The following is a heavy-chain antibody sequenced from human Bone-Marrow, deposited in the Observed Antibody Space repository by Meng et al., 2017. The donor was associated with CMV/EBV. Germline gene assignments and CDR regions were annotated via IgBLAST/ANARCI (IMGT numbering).Heavy chain of an antibody. D-gene: IGHD1-26*01. Sequence: GGSLRLSCAASGFIFSSYGMSWVRQAPGKGLEWVSVIYSGGSSTYYADSVKGRFTISRDNSKNTLYLQMNSLRAEDTAVYYCAKITRPRGIYYYYGMDVWGQGTTDTVSS. V-gene: IGHV3-23*03. CDR1: GFIFSSYG. CDR3: AKITRPRGIYYYYGMDV. J-gene: IGHJ6*02. CDR2: IYSGGSST.